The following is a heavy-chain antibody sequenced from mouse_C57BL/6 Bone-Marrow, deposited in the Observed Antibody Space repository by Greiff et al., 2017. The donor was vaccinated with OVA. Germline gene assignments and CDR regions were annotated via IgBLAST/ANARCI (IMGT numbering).Heavy chain of an antibody. V-gene: IGHV1-80*01. D-gene: IGHD4-1*02. CDR3: ARSQLGRSRLGYFDV. CDR1: GYAFSSYW. CDR2: IYPGDGDT. J-gene: IGHJ1*03. Sequence: QVQLKESGAELVKPGASVKISCKASGYAFSSYWMNWVKQRPGKGLEWIGQIYPGDGDTNYNGKFKGKATLTADKSSSTAYMQLSSLTSEDSAVYFCARSQLGRSRLGYFDVWGTGTTVTVSS.